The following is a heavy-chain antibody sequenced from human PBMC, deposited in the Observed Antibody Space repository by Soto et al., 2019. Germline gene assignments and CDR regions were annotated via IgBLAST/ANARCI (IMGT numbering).Heavy chain of an antibody. V-gene: IGHV1-46*01. CDR3: ARDRIAAGPPGY. CDR1: GYTFTSYY. D-gene: IGHD6-13*01. J-gene: IGHJ4*02. CDR2: INPSGGST. Sequence: ASVKVSCKASGYTFTSYYMHWVRQAPGQGLEWMGIINPSGGSTSYAQKFQGRVTMTRDTSTSTVYMELSSLRPEDTAVYYCARDRIAAGPPGYWGQGTLVTVSS.